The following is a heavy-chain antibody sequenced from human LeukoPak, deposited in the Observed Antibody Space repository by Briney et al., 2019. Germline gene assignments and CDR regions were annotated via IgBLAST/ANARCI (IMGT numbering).Heavy chain of an antibody. J-gene: IGHJ3*02. CDR3: ARDVAYAFDI. D-gene: IGHD5-12*01. V-gene: IGHV3-48*02. CDR1: GFTFSSYS. CDR2: IISSSTLV. Sequence: PGGSLRLSCAASGFTFSSYSMNWVRQAPGKGLEWVAYIISSSTLVDSADSVKGRFTISRDDAKNSLSLQMNSLRDEDTAVYYCARDVAYAFDIWGQGTMVTVSS.